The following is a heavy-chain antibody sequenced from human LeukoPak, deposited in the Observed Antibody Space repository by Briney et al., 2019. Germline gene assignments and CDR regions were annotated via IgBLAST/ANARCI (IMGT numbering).Heavy chain of an antibody. CDR1: GFTFSSYS. D-gene: IGHD6-13*01. Sequence: GGSLRLSCAASGFTFSSYSMNWVRQAPGKGLEWVSYISSSSSYIYYADSVKGRFTISRDNAKNSLYLQMNSLRAEDTAVYYCARGSSSWNFDYWGQGTLVTVSS. CDR2: ISSSSSYI. V-gene: IGHV3-21*05. J-gene: IGHJ4*02. CDR3: ARGSSSWNFDY.